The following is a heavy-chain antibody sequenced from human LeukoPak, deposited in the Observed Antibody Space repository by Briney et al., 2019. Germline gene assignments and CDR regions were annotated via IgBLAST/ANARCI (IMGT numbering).Heavy chain of an antibody. Sequence: GRSLRPSCAASGFTFSSYGMHWVRQAPGKGLEWVAVIWYDGSNKYYADSVKGRFTISRDNSKNTLYLQMNSLRAEDTAVYYCARDRDSYGYGLYYFDYWGQGTLVTVSS. CDR2: IWYDGSNK. CDR1: GFTFSSYG. CDR3: ARDRDSYGYGLYYFDY. D-gene: IGHD5-18*01. J-gene: IGHJ4*02. V-gene: IGHV3-33*01.